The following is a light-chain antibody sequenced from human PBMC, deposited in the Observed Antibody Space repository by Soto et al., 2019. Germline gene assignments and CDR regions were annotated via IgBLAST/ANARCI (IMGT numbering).Light chain of an antibody. CDR3: PQSFSTPRT. CDR2: AAS. J-gene: IGKJ1*01. V-gene: IGKV1-39*01. Sequence: DIQMTQSPSSQSASVGDRVTITCRASQSINSYLNWYQQKPGKAPKLLIYAASSLQSGVPSRFSGSGSKTDFTLTITSLQPDDFATYYCPQSFSTPRTFGQGNRVES. CDR1: QSINSY.